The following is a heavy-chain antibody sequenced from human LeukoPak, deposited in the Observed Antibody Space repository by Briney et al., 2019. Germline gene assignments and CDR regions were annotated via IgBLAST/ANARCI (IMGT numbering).Heavy chain of an antibody. Sequence: GGSLRLSCAASGFTFSNYEMNWVRQAPGEGLEWVSAISGSGGSTYYADSVKGRFTISRDNSKNTLYLQMNSLGADDTAVYYCAKGNWRYFDYWGQGTLVTVSS. CDR1: GFTFSNYE. CDR3: AKGNWRYFDY. CDR2: ISGSGGST. D-gene: IGHD1-1*01. J-gene: IGHJ4*02. V-gene: IGHV3-23*01.